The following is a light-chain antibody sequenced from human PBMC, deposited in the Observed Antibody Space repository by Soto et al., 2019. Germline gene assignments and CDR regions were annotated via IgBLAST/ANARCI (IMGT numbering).Light chain of an antibody. CDR1: SSDVGGYNY. CDR2: GVS. CDR3: SSYTSSNSVV. J-gene: IGLJ2*01. Sequence: QSVLTQPASVSGSPGQSIAISCTGTSSDVGGYNYVSWYQQHPGKAPKLMIYGVSNRPSGVSSRFSGSKSGNTASLTISGLQAEDDADYSCSSYTSSNSVVFGGGTKLTVL. V-gene: IGLV2-14*01.